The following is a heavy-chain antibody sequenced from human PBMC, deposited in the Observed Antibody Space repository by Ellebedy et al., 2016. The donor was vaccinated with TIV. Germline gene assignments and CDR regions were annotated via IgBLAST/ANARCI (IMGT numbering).Heavy chain of an antibody. CDR3: ARAAHYGSGGTLNWFDP. D-gene: IGHD3-10*01. J-gene: IGHJ5*02. V-gene: IGHV1-46*01. CDR2: INPSGGST. CDR1: GYTFTSYY. Sequence: ASVKVSCXASGYTFTSYYMHWVRQAPGQGLEWMGIINPSGGSTSYAQKFQGRVTMTTDTSTSTAYMELRSLRSDDTAVYYCARAAHYGSGGTLNWFDPWGQGTLVTVSS.